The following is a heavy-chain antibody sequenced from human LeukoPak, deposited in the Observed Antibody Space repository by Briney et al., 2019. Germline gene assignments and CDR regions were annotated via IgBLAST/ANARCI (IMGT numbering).Heavy chain of an antibody. D-gene: IGHD6-13*01. Sequence: PGGSLRLPCAASGFTFSNAWMSWVRQAPGKGLEWVGRIKSKTDGGTTDYAAPVKGRFTISRDDSKNTLYLQMNSLKTEDTAVYYCTTEPQPPRVRIAAAGTGDYWGQGTLVTVSS. CDR3: TTEPQPPRVRIAAAGTGDY. CDR2: IKSKTDGGTT. CDR1: GFTFSNAW. J-gene: IGHJ4*02. V-gene: IGHV3-15*01.